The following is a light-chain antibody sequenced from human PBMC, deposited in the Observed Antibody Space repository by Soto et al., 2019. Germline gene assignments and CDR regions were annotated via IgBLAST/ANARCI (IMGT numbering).Light chain of an antibody. J-gene: IGLJ3*02. Sequence: QSALTQPPSASGSPGQSVTISCTGTSSDVGGYNYVSWYQQYPGRAPKLMIYEVTKRPSGVPDRFSGSKSGNTASLTVSGPQAEDEAEYYCSSYAATNNFYFVFGGGTKVTVL. CDR3: SSYAATNNFYFV. V-gene: IGLV2-8*01. CDR2: EVT. CDR1: SSDVGGYNY.